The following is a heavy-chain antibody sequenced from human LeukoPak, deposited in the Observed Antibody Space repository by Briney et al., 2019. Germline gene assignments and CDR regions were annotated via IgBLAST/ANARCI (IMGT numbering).Heavy chain of an antibody. CDR1: GYTFGSDD. Sequence: SVKVSCKASGYTFGSDDINWVRQATGQGLEWMGGTIPMFRTAHYAQKFQGRVTITADESTGTAYMELSSLRSEDSAVYYCARGHGGVHDAFDIWGQGTMVTVSS. CDR3: ARGHGGVHDAFDI. J-gene: IGHJ3*02. CDR2: TIPMFRTA. V-gene: IGHV1-69*13. D-gene: IGHD3-16*01.